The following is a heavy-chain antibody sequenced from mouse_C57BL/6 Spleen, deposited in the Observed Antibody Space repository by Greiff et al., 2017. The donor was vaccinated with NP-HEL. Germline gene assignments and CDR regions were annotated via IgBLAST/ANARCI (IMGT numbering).Heavy chain of an antibody. CDR2: IYPGDGDT. J-gene: IGHJ2*01. CDR3: ASGGLRRVFDY. CDR1: GYAFSSSW. D-gene: IGHD2-4*01. V-gene: IGHV1-82*01. Sequence: VQLQQSGPELVKPGASVKISCKASGYAFSSSWMNWVKQRPGKGLEWIGRIYPGDGDTNYNGKFKGKATLTADKSSSTAYMQLSSLTSEDSAVYFCASGGLRRVFDYWGQGTTLTVSS.